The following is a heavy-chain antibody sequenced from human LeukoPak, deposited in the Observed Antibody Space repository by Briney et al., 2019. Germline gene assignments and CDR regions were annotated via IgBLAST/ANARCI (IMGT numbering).Heavy chain of an antibody. D-gene: IGHD1-26*01. CDR1: GFTFSSYG. Sequence: GGSLRLSCAASGFTFSSYGMHWVRQAPGKGLEWVAFIRYDGSNKYYADSVKGRFTISRDNSKNTLYLQMNSLRAEDTAVYYCAKDGRRGGSYAVYFDYWGQGTLVTVSS. CDR3: AKDGRRGGSYAVYFDY. J-gene: IGHJ4*02. CDR2: IRYDGSNK. V-gene: IGHV3-30*02.